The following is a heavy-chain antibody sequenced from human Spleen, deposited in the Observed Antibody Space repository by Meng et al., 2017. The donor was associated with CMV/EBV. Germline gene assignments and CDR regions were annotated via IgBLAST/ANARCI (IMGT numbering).Heavy chain of an antibody. J-gene: IGHJ4*02. Sequence: GSISSSSYYWGWMRQPPGKGLEWIGSIYYSGSTYYNPSLKSRVTISVDTSKNQFSLKLSSVTAADTAVYYCARVAHYYGSGRAHDYWGQGTLVTVSS. V-gene: IGHV4-39*07. CDR1: GSISSSSYY. CDR3: ARVAHYYGSGRAHDY. CDR2: IYYSGST. D-gene: IGHD3-10*01.